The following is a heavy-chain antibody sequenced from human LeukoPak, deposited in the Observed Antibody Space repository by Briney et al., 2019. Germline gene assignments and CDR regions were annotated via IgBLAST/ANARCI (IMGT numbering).Heavy chain of an antibody. Sequence: ASVKVSCKASGGTFSSYAISWVRQAPGQGLEWMGGIIPIFGTANYAQKFQGRVTITADESTSTAYVELSSLRSEDTAVYYCASLPLEYSSSSGEDYWGQGTLVTVSS. J-gene: IGHJ4*02. D-gene: IGHD6-6*01. V-gene: IGHV1-69*13. CDR3: ASLPLEYSSSSGEDY. CDR2: IIPIFGTA. CDR1: GGTFSSYA.